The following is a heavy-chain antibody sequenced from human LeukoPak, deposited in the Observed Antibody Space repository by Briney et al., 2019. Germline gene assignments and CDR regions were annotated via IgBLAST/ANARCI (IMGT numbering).Heavy chain of an antibody. J-gene: IGHJ4*02. CDR1: GGSISSSSYY. V-gene: IGHV4-39*07. D-gene: IGHD3-10*01. CDR3: AREFATSGPGPD. Sequence: SETLSLTCTVSGGSISSSSYYWGWIRQPPGKGLEWIGSIYYSGTTYYNPSLKSRVTISVDTSKNQFSLKLSSVTAADTAVYYCAREFATSGPGPDWGQGTLVTVSS. CDR2: IYYSGTT.